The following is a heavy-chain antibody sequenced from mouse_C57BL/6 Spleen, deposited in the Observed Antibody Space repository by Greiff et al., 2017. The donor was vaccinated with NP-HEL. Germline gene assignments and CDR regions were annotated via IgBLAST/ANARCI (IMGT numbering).Heavy chain of an antibody. Sequence: VQLQQPGAELVMPGASVKLSCKASGYTFTSYWMHWVKQRPGQGLEWIGEIDPSDSYTNYNQKFKGKSTLTVDKSSSTAYMQLSSLTSEDSAVYYCARSEGYRNAMDYWGQGTSVTVSS. CDR1: GYTFTSYW. CDR2: IDPSDSYT. D-gene: IGHD2-14*01. V-gene: IGHV1-69*01. CDR3: ARSEGYRNAMDY. J-gene: IGHJ4*01.